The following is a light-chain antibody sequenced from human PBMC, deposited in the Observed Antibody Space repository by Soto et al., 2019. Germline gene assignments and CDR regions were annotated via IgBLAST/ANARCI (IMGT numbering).Light chain of an antibody. CDR3: AAWDVSLNGVV. V-gene: IGLV1-44*01. CDR2: TNN. Sequence: QSVLTQPPSASGTPGQRVTISCSGSSSNIGSNTVSWYQQLPGTAPKLLIYTNNQRPSGVPDRFSGSKSGTSASLAISGLQSEDEADYYCAAWDVSLNGVVFSGGTKLTVL. CDR1: SSNIGSNT. J-gene: IGLJ2*01.